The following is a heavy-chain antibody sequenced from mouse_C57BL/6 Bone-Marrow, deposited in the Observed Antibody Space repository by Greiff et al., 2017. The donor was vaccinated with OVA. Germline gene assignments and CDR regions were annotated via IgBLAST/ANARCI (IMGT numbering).Heavy chain of an antibody. Sequence: EVKLVESGGGLVKPGGSLKLSCAASGFTFSDYGMHWVRQAPEKGLELVAYISSGSSTIYYADTVKGRFPISRDNAKNTLFLQMTSLRSEDTAMYYCVRGYIYYYGHYYAMNYWSQGTSVTVYS. D-gene: IGHD1-1*01. V-gene: IGHV5-17*01. CDR3: VRGYIYYYGHYYAMNY. J-gene: IGHJ4*01. CDR1: GFTFSDYG. CDR2: ISSGSSTI.